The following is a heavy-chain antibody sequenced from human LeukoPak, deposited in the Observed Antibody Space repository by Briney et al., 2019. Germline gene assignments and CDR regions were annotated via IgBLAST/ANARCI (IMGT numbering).Heavy chain of an antibody. D-gene: IGHD3-22*01. J-gene: IGHJ3*02. Sequence: ASVKVSCKASGYTFTSYDINWVRQATGQGLEWMGWMNPNSGNTGYAQKFQGRVTITRNTPISTAYMELSSLRSEDTAVYYCARNYYDSSGYYGDAFDIWGQGTMVTISS. CDR3: ARNYYDSSGYYGDAFDI. V-gene: IGHV1-8*03. CDR1: GYTFTSYD. CDR2: MNPNSGNT.